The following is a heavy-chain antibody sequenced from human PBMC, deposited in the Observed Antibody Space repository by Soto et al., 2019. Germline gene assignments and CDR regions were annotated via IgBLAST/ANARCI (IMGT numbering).Heavy chain of an antibody. CDR2: INPSSGAI. V-gene: IGHV1-46*01. Sequence: SVKVSWKTEAFTLMRYYMHMVRQAPGQGLEWMGIINPSSGAISYAQKFQGRVTMTRDTSTSTLYMELTSLRSEDTAVYYCARMGERITMMVEYNWYFDLWGRGTLVTVSS. CDR1: AFTLMRYY. CDR3: ARMGERITMMVEYNWYFDL. D-gene: IGHD3-22*01. J-gene: IGHJ2*01.